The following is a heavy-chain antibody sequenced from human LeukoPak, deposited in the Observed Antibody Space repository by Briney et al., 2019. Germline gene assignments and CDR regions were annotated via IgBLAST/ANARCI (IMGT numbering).Heavy chain of an antibody. D-gene: IGHD5-18*01. CDR3: ARGSGYSYVYCYYYYMDV. V-gene: IGHV4-34*01. J-gene: IGHJ6*03. CDR2: INHSGST. Sequence: SETLSLTCAVYGGSFSGYYWSWIRQPPGKGLEWIGEINHSGSTNYNPSLKSRVTISVDTSKNQFSLKLSSVTAADTAVYYCARGSGYSYVYCYYYYMDVWGKGTTVTVSS. CDR1: GGSFSGYY.